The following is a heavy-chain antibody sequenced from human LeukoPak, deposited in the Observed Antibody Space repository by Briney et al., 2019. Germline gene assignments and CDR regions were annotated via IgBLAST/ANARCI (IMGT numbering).Heavy chain of an antibody. Sequence: GGSLRLSCAASGFTFSSYGMHWVRQAPGKGLEWVAVISYDGSNKYYADSVKGRFTISRDNSKNTLYLQMNSLRAEDTAVYYCASSIWELYYFDHWSQGTLVTVSS. CDR3: ASSIWELYYFDH. CDR1: GFTFSSYG. J-gene: IGHJ4*02. D-gene: IGHD1-7*01. V-gene: IGHV3-30*03. CDR2: ISYDGSNK.